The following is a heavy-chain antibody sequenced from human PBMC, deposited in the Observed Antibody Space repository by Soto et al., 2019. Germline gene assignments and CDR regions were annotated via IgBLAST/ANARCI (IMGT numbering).Heavy chain of an antibody. V-gene: IGHV3-23*01. CDR2: TSSSGVNT. CDR1: GFTFSSSA. J-gene: IGHJ4*02. Sequence: GGSLRLSCEASGFTFSSSAMSWVRQAPGKGLEWVSGTSSSGVNTYYADSVKGRFTISRDHSKNTVYLQMNSLRAEDTAIYYCAKDRHQLLYYFDYWGQGMLVTSPQ. CDR3: AKDRHQLLYYFDY. D-gene: IGHD1-1*01.